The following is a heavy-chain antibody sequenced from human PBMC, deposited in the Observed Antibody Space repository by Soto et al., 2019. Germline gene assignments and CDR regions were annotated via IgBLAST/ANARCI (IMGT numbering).Heavy chain of an antibody. CDR3: ATTIPPEDAFDI. D-gene: IGHD3-3*01. CDR2: INPNSGGT. V-gene: IGHV1-2*04. CDR1: VYTFTGYY. Sequence: GASVKVSCTASVYTFTGYYMHWVRQAPGQGLEWMGWINPNSGGTNYAQKFQGWVTMTRDTSISTAYMELSRLRSDDTAVYYCATTIPPEDAFDIWGQGTMVTVSS. J-gene: IGHJ3*02.